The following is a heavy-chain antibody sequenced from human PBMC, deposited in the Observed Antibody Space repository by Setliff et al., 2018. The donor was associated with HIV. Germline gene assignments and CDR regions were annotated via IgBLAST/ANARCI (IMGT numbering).Heavy chain of an antibody. V-gene: IGHV3-48*04. CDR3: ARGYDILTGTY. Sequence: PGGSLRLSCAASGFSFGTYSMNWVRQAPGKGLEWVSYISGGSDLKDYADSVKGRFTISRDNAKNSLYLQMSSLRAEDTAVYYCARGYDILTGTYWGQGTLVTVSS. CDR2: ISGGSDLK. CDR1: GFSFGTYS. J-gene: IGHJ4*02. D-gene: IGHD3-9*01.